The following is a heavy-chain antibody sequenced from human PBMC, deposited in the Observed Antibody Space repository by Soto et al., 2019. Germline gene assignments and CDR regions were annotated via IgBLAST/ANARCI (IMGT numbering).Heavy chain of an antibody. CDR1: GFTFSSNA. CDR2: LSYDGSNK. J-gene: IGHJ6*02. CDR3: ARDVESGSSQYYYYFYGMDV. D-gene: IGHD1-26*01. Sequence: QVQLVESGGGVVQPWRSLRLSCAASGFTFSSNAMHWVRQAPGKGLEWVAVLSYDGSNKYYADSVKGRFTISRDNSKNTLYLQMDSLRTEDTALYYCARDVESGSSQYYYYFYGMDVWGQGTTVTVSS. V-gene: IGHV3-30-3*01.